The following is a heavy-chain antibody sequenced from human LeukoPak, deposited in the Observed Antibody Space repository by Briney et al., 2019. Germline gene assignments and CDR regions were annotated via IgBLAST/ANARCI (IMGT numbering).Heavy chain of an antibody. V-gene: IGHV1-46*03. Sequence: PGLWLESMGIINPSGGSTSYAQKFQGRVTMTRDTSTSTVYMELSSLRSEDTAVYYCAREDYWGQGTLVTVSS. CDR3: AREDY. J-gene: IGHJ4*02. CDR2: INPSGGST.